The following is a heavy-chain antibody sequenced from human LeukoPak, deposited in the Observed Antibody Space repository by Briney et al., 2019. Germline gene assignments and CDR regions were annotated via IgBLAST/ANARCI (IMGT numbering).Heavy chain of an antibody. CDR2: TSSDGSNK. Sequence: PGGSLRLSCAASGFTFSDYGIHWVRLAPGKGLEWVGVTSSDGSNKFYADSVKGRFTVSRDNSKNTLYLQMNSLRSEDTAVYYCARDGPGPWGQGTLVTVSS. D-gene: IGHD1-14*01. J-gene: IGHJ5*02. CDR1: GFTFSDYG. CDR3: ARDGPGP. V-gene: IGHV3-30*06.